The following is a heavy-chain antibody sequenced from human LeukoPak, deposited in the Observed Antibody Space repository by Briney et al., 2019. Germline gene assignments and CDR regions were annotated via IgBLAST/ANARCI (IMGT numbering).Heavy chain of an antibody. V-gene: IGHV1-2*02. J-gene: IGHJ4*02. CDR2: INPNSGGT. CDR1: GYTFTGYY. Sequence: GASVKVSCKASGYTFTGYYMHWVRQAPGQGLEWMGWINPNSGGTNYAQKFQGRVTMTRDTSISTAYMELSRLRSDDTAVYYCARSQVGYYDSSGMGIFDYWGQGTLVTVSS. D-gene: IGHD3-22*01. CDR3: ARSQVGYYDSSGMGIFDY.